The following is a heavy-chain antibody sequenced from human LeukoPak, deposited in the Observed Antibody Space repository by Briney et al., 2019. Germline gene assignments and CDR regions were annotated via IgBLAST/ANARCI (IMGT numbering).Heavy chain of an antibody. J-gene: IGHJ4*02. CDR1: GFTFSSFW. CDR2: INSDGSNT. Sequence: GGCLRLSCAASGFTFSSFWMHWGRQAPGKGLVWVSRINSDGSNTSYADSVKGRFTISRDNAKNTLYLQMNSLRADDTAVYYCASLHFLFDYWGEGTLVTVSS. CDR3: ASLHFLFDY. V-gene: IGHV3-74*01.